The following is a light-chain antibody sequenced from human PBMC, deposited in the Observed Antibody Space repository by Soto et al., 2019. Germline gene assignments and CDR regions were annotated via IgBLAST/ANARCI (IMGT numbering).Light chain of an antibody. V-gene: IGKV3-20*01. CDR3: QQYGTSPRT. CDR2: GAS. J-gene: IGKJ1*01. CDR1: QSVISN. Sequence: EIVMTQSPATLSVSPGERATLSCRASQSVISNLAWYQQNPGQAPRLLIYGASNRATGIPDKFSGSGSGTDFTLTISRLEPEDFAVYYCQQYGTSPRTFGHGTKVDIK.